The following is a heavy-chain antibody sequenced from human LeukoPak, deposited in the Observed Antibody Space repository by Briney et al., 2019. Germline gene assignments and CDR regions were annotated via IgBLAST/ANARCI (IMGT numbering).Heavy chain of an antibody. J-gene: IGHJ4*02. D-gene: IGHD5-18*01. V-gene: IGHV4-59*01. CDR3: ARGPGGYSYGYYSDY. CDR1: GGSISSYY. Sequence: PSETLSLTCAVSGGSISSYYWSWIRQPPGKGLEWIGFFYYSGSTNYNPSLKSRVTISVDTSKNHFSLKLSSVTAADTAVYYCARGPGGYSYGYYSDYWGQGTLVTVSS. CDR2: FYYSGST.